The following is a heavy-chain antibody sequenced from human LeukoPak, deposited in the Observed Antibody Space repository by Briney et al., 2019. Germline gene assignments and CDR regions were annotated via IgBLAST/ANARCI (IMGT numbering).Heavy chain of an antibody. Sequence: GGSLRLSCAASGFTFDDYGMSWVRHAPGKGLEWVTRINWNGVSATYVDSVEGRFTISRDNAKKSLYLQMNSPRAEDTALYYCARDVCSGGRCYSDYWGQGTLVTVSS. V-gene: IGHV3-20*04. CDR2: INWNGVSA. D-gene: IGHD2-15*01. J-gene: IGHJ4*02. CDR3: ARDVCSGGRCYSDY. CDR1: GFTFDDYG.